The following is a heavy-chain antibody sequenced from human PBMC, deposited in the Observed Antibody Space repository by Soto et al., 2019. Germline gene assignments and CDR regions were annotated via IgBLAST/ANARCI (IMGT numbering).Heavy chain of an antibody. CDR2: ISYDGSNK. CDR1: GFTFSSYA. D-gene: IGHD3-3*01. CDR3: ARTRVYDSYNYYGMAV. Sequence: PGGSLRLSCAASGFTFSSYAMHWVRQAPGKGLEWVAVISYDGSNKYYADSVKGRFTINPDTSKNQFSLQLNSVTPEDTAIYYCARTRVYDSYNYYGMAVWGQGTTVTVSS. V-gene: IGHV3-30-3*01. J-gene: IGHJ6*02.